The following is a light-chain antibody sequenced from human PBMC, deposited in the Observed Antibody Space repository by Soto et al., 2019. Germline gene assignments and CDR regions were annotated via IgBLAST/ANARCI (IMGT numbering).Light chain of an antibody. CDR3: QEFGTSPFT. CDR1: QSVSSSF. Sequence: EIVLTQSPGTLSLSPGERATLSCRASQSVSSSFLAWYQQKPGQAPRLLIYGSSRSATGIPDKFSGSGYGTDFTLTISRLEPEDFAVYYYQEFGTSPFTFDPGTKVDVK. V-gene: IGKV3-20*01. J-gene: IGKJ3*01. CDR2: GSS.